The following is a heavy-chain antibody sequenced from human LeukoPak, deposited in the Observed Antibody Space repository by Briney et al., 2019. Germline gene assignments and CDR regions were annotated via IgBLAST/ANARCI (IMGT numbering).Heavy chain of an antibody. D-gene: IGHD3-16*01. Sequence: GGSLRLACVASGFTFRNYAMSWGRQAPGKGLEWVSGISDSGGATYYAGSVKGRFTISRDNSKKTLYLQMTSLRAEDTDVYYCAKVGVGWVAFEFWGQGTLVTVSS. CDR3: AKVGVGWVAFEF. CDR1: GFTFRNYA. V-gene: IGHV3-23*01. J-gene: IGHJ4*02. CDR2: ISDSGGAT.